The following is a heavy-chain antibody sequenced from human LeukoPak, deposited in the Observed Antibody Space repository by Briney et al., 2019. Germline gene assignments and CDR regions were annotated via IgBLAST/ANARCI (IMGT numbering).Heavy chain of an antibody. CDR1: GYSFTSYG. J-gene: IGHJ4*02. CDR3: ARGKSRGSHIDY. Sequence: ASVKVSCKASGYSFTSYGISWVRQAPGQGLEWMGWVNGYNGKTNYVQNLQDRVTMTTDTSTSTAYMELRSLRSDDTAVYFCARGKSRGSHIDYWGQGTLVTVSS. D-gene: IGHD1-26*01. V-gene: IGHV1-18*01. CDR2: VNGYNGKT.